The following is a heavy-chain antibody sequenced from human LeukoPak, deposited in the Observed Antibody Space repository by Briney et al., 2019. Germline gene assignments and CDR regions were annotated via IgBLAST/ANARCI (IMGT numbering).Heavy chain of an antibody. D-gene: IGHD3-22*01. V-gene: IGHV3-48*04. CDR3: ARDVYYYDSSGFDP. CDR2: ISGSSNTI. J-gene: IGHJ5*02. CDR1: GFTFSSYS. Sequence: GGSLRLSCAASGFTFSSYSMNWVRQAPGRGLEWVSYISGSSNTIYYADSVKGRFTISRDNAKNSLYLQMNSLRAEDTAVYYCARDVYYYDSSGFDPWGQGTLVTVSS.